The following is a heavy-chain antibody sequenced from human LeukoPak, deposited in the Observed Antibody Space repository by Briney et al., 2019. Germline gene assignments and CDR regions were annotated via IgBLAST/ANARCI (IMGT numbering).Heavy chain of an antibody. CDR3: AREAHSGSYYVPKQPYAFDI. CDR2: ISAYNGNT. Sequence: GASVKVSCKASGYTFTSYGISWVRQAPGQGLERMGWISAYNGNTNYAQKLQGRVTMTTDTSTSTAYMELRSLRSDDTAVYYCAREAHSGSYYVPKQPYAFDIWGQGTMVTVSS. J-gene: IGHJ3*02. V-gene: IGHV1-18*01. CDR1: GYTFTSYG. D-gene: IGHD1-26*01.